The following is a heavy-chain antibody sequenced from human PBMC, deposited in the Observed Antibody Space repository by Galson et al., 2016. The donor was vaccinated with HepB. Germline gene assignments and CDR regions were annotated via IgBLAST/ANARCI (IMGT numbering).Heavy chain of an antibody. CDR1: GFTFSSYA. V-gene: IGHV3-23*01. Sequence: SLRLSCAASGFTFSSYAMSWVRQAPGKGLEWVSAISGSGGSTYYADSVKGRFTISRDNSKNTLYPHMNSLRAETTAVYYCAKDRYLYGGNSGAAEYFQHWGQGTLVTVSA. CDR2: ISGSGGST. CDR3: AKDRYLYGGNSGAAEYFQH. D-gene: IGHD4-23*01. J-gene: IGHJ1*01.